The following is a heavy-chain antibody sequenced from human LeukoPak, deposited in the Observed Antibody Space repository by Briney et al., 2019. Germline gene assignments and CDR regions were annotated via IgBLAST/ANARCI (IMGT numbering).Heavy chain of an antibody. CDR3: ARGRWSATTATYYLDF. Sequence: ASVKVSCKASEYTFTDYAINWVRQAPGQKLEWMGWINAGNGNTKYSQKFQGRVTITRDTSASTAYMELSSLTSEDTAVYYCARGRWSATTATYYLDFWGQGTLVTVSS. J-gene: IGHJ4*02. CDR1: EYTFTDYA. V-gene: IGHV1-3*01. CDR2: INAGNGNT. D-gene: IGHD5-24*01.